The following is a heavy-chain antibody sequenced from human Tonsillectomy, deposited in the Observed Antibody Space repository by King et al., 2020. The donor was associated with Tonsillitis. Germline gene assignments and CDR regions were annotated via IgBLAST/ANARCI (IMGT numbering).Heavy chain of an antibody. CDR2: IYYSGST. CDR3: ARGGITFGTPLN. D-gene: IGHD3-16*01. V-gene: IGHV4-31*03. J-gene: IGHJ4*02. CDR1: GGSFSSGAYY. Sequence: MQLQESGPGLVKPSQTLSLTCTVSGGSFSSGAYYWSWMRQHPGKGLEWIGYIYYSGSTYYNPSLKSRVTISVDTSKNQFFLKLSSVTAADTAVYYCARGGITFGTPLNWGQGTLVTVSS.